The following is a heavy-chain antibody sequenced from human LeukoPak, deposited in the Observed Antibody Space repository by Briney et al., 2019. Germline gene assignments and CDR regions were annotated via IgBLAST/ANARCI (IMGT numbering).Heavy chain of an antibody. CDR3: ASYDSSGYYRHDGYFDL. CDR2: IIPIFGTA. V-gene: IGHV1-69*05. CDR1: GGTFSSYA. Sequence: SVKVSCKASGGTFSSYAISWVRQAPGRGLEWMGRIIPIFGTANYAQRFQGRVTITTDESTSTAYMELSSLRSEDTAVYYCASYDSSGYYRHDGYFDLWGRGTLVTVSS. J-gene: IGHJ2*01. D-gene: IGHD3-22*01.